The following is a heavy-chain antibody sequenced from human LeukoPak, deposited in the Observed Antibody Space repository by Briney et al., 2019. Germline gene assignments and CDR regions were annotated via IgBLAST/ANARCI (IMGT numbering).Heavy chain of an antibody. CDR2: VYPGDLDT. Sequence: GESLKISCKGSRYGFSDYWIAWVRQMPGKGGEWRGRVYPGDLDTTYTPSLQGRVTFSADKSIKTPYLQWTALPAADTALYYCAQDDSRGHIDYWGQGTLVTVSP. V-gene: IGHV5-51*01. J-gene: IGHJ4*02. D-gene: IGHD6-13*01. CDR1: RYGFSDYW. CDR3: AQDDSRGHIDY.